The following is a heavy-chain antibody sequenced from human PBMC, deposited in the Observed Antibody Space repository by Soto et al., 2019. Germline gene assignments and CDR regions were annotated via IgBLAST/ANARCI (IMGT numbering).Heavy chain of an antibody. CDR2: IWYDGSNK. D-gene: IGHD3-22*01. Sequence: GGSLRLSCAASGFTFSSYGMHWVRQAPGKGLEWVAVIWYDGSNKYYADSVKGRFTISRDNSKNTLYLQMNSLRAEDTAVYYCARLSRGSGYYDSSGYYSNYYYGMDVWGQGTTVTVSS. CDR3: ARLSRGSGYYDSSGYYSNYYYGMDV. CDR1: GFTFSSYG. V-gene: IGHV3-33*01. J-gene: IGHJ6*02.